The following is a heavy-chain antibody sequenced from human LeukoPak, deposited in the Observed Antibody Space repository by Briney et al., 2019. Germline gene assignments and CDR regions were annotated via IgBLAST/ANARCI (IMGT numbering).Heavy chain of an antibody. V-gene: IGHV3-30*03. J-gene: IGHJ5*02. D-gene: IGHD6-19*01. Sequence: PGGSLRLSCAASGFTFSSYSMNWVRQAPGKGLEWVAVISYDGSNKYYADSVKGRFTISRDNSKNTLYLQMNSLRAEDTAVYYCARDRVAVAGTAWFDPWGQGTLVTVSS. CDR1: GFTFSSYS. CDR2: ISYDGSNK. CDR3: ARDRVAVAGTAWFDP.